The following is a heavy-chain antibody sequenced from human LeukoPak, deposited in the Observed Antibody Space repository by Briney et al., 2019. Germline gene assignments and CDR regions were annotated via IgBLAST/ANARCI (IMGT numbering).Heavy chain of an antibody. Sequence: PGGSLRLSCAVSGFTFTDYWMNWVRQAPGKGREWVASIRQDGSEKTYVDSVKGRFTISRDNTKNSLSLQVNSLRVEDTAVYYCARDGTAAGLYFDLWGQGTLVTVSS. D-gene: IGHD6-13*01. J-gene: IGHJ4*01. CDR3: ARDGTAAGLYFDL. CDR1: GFTFTDYW. CDR2: IRQDGSEK. V-gene: IGHV3-7*01.